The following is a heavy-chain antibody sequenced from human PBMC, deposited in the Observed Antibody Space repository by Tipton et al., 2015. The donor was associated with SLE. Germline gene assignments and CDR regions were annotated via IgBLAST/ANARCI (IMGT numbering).Heavy chain of an antibody. Sequence: TLSLTCTVSGGSISSSIDFGGWIRQPPGKGLEWIGSMFYSGRTYYNPSLKSRVTISVDTSKNQFSLKLSSVTAADTAMYYCARRGDYSSSWYVAFYYYMDVWGKGTAVTVPS. D-gene: IGHD6-13*01. CDR3: ARRGDYSSSWYVAFYYYMDV. CDR1: GGSISSSIDF. CDR2: MFYSGRT. J-gene: IGHJ6*03. V-gene: IGHV4-39*07.